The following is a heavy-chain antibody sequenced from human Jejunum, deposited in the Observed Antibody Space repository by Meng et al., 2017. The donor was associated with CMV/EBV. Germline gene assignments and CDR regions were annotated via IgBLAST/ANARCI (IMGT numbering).Heavy chain of an antibody. CDR3: ARLNLAAFYS. D-gene: IGHD2/OR15-2a*01. V-gene: IGHV3-48*03. CDR2: IDRSGDNL. J-gene: IGHJ5*02. Sequence: CAASGFTFRTYKMNWVRQAPGKGLEWVSYIDRSGDNLYYADSVKGRFTVSRDNAKNSLYLQMNSLRGEDTAVYYCARLNLAAFYSWGQGALITVSS. CDR1: GFTFRTYK.